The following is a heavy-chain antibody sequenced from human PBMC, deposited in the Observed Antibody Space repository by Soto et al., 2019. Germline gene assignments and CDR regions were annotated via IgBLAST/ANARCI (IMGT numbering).Heavy chain of an antibody. J-gene: IGHJ6*02. V-gene: IGHV4-34*01. D-gene: IGHD3-3*01. Sequence: QVQLQQWGAGLLKPSETLSLTCAVYGGSFSGYYWSWIRQPPGKGLEWIGEINHSGSTNYNPSLKRRVTISVDTSKNQFSLKLSSVTAADTAVYYCARGAYDFWSGYYTSYYYYGMDVWGQGTTVTVSS. CDR3: ARGAYDFWSGYYTSYYYYGMDV. CDR1: GGSFSGYY. CDR2: INHSGST.